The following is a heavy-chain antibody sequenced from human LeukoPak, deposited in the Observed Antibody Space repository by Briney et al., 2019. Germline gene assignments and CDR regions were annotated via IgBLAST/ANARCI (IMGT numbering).Heavy chain of an antibody. Sequence: SVKVSCKASGGTFSSYAISWVRQALGQGLEWMGGIIPIFGTANYAQKFQGRVTITTDESTSTAYMELSSLRSEDTAVYYCARTGIAAAGTGFQHWGQGTLVTVSS. CDR1: GGTFSSYA. J-gene: IGHJ1*01. CDR3: ARTGIAAAGTGFQH. D-gene: IGHD6-13*01. V-gene: IGHV1-69*05. CDR2: IIPIFGTA.